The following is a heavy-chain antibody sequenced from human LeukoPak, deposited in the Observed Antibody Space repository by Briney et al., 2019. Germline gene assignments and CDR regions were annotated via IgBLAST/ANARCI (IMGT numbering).Heavy chain of an antibody. J-gene: IGHJ4*02. CDR2: MYHSGST. D-gene: IGHD3-3*01. V-gene: IGHV4-4*02. CDR3: ARKPGADYYFDY. Sequence: SGTLSLTCAVSGGSISSSNWWGWVRQPPGKGLEWIGEMYHSGSTNYNPSLKSRVTISVDKSKNQFSLKLSSVTAADTAVYYCARKPGADYYFDYGGQEPLVTVSS. CDR1: GGSISSSNW.